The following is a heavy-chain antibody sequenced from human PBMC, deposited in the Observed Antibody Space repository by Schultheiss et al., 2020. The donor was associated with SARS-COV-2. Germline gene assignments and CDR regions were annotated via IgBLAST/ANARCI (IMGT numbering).Heavy chain of an antibody. CDR3: ARAGYSSSNWFDP. D-gene: IGHD6-6*01. CDR2: IYYSGST. CDR1: GGSISSYY. Sequence: SETLSLTCTVSGGSISSYYWSWIRQPPGKGLEWIGYIYYSGSTNYNPSLKSRVTISVDTSKNQFSLKLSSVTAAYTAVYYCARAGYSSSNWFDPWGQGTLVTVSS. V-gene: IGHV4-59*12. J-gene: IGHJ5*02.